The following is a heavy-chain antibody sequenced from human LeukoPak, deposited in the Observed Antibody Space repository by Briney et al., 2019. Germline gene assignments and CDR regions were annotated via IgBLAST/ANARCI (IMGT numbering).Heavy chain of an antibody. J-gene: IGHJ4*02. D-gene: IGHD3-10*01. CDR3: AKDRVPSRWFGRNYFDY. Sequence: PGGSLRLSCAASGFTCSTYNMNWVRQAPGKGLELLSSITSSSSYIYYADSVKGRFTISIDNAKNSLYLQMNSRRAEDTAVYYCAKDRVPSRWFGRNYFDYWGPGNLVTVSS. CDR2: ITSSSSYI. V-gene: IGHV3-21*04. CDR1: GFTCSTYN.